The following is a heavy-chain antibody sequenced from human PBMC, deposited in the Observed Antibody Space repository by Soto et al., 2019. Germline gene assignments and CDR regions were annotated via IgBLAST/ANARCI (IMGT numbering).Heavy chain of an antibody. CDR3: ARDPRQPDS. CDR2: ISDYNGNT. D-gene: IGHD1-1*01. V-gene: IGHV1-18*01. CDR1: GYTFASYA. J-gene: IGHJ4*02. Sequence: QVQLVQSGAEVKKPGASVKVSCKASGYTFASYAISWMRQAPGQGLERMGWISDYNGNTNYAQKLQGRVTMTTDTSTSTAYMELSSLRSHDTAVYYCARDPRQPDSWGQGTLVTVSS.